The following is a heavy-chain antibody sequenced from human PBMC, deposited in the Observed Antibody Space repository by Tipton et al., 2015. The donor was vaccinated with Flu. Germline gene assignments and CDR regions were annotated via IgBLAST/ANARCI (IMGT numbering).Heavy chain of an antibody. V-gene: IGHV4-61*02. Sequence: TLSLTCTVSGGSISSGSSYWSWIRQPAGGGLEWIGRISASGTTNYNLSLQSRVTMSVDSSKNQFSLKLTSVTAADTAIYYCARDLGGGSGWLRFFDFWGQGTLVTVSS. CDR2: ISASGTT. CDR3: ARDLGGGSGWLRFFDF. J-gene: IGHJ4*02. CDR1: GGSISSGSSY. D-gene: IGHD6-19*01.